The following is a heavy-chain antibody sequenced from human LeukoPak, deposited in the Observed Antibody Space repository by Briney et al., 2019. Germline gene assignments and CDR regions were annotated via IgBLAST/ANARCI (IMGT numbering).Heavy chain of an antibody. CDR1: GFTFSSYD. CDR3: AGESFDI. Sequence: QAGGSLRLSCAASGFTFSSYDMHWVRQSTGKGLEWVSAIAAVGDTYYPGSVKGRFTISRDNSKNTLYLQMNSLRPEDTAVYYCAGESFDIWGQGTTVTVSS. CDR2: IAAVGDT. V-gene: IGHV3-13*01. D-gene: IGHD3-16*01. J-gene: IGHJ3*02.